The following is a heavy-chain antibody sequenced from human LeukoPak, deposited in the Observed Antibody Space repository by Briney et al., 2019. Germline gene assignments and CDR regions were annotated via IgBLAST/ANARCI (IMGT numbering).Heavy chain of an antibody. CDR1: GYTFTGYY. Sequence: VASVKVSCKASGYTFTGYYIHWVRQAPGQGLEWMGWINPNNGGTNYAQRFQGRVTMTRDTSISTAYMELSRLRSEDTAVYYCARNRGLWFDPWGQGTLVTVSS. J-gene: IGHJ5*02. V-gene: IGHV1-2*02. CDR2: INPNNGGT. CDR3: ARNRGLWFDP. D-gene: IGHD2/OR15-2a*01.